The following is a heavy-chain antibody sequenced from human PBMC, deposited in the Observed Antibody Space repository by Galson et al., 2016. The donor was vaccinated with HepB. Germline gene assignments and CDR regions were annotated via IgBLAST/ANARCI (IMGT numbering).Heavy chain of an antibody. Sequence: SETLSLTCGVYGASLNTYYWTWVRQPPGKGLEWIGEIHHNEDPSYNPSLKSRVTISMDTSKNQFSLKLTSVTAADTALYYCATCIHARDGMDVWGQGTTDIVSS. CDR1: GASLNTYY. J-gene: IGHJ6*02. CDR2: IHHNEDP. CDR3: ATCIHARDGMDV. V-gene: IGHV4-34*01. D-gene: IGHD5-18*01.